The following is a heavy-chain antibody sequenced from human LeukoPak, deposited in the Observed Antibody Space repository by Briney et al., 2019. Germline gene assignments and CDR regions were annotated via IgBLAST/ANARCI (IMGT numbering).Heavy chain of an antibody. V-gene: IGHV4-59*06. Sequence: SETLSLTCTVSGGSISSYYWSWIRQHPGKGLEWIGYIYYSGSTYYNPSLKSRVTISVDTSKNQFSLKLSSVTAADTAVYYCARTVAPAADFGYWGQGTLVTVSS. J-gene: IGHJ4*02. CDR1: GGSISSYY. CDR3: ARTVAPAADFGY. CDR2: IYYSGST. D-gene: IGHD5-12*01.